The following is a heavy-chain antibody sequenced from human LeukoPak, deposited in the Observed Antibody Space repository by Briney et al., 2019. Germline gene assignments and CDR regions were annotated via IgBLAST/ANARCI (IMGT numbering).Heavy chain of an antibody. Sequence: GGSLRLSCAASGFTFSAYGMHWVRQAPGKGLEWLAFVRYDGSNKYYADSVKGRFTISRDYSRNMLYLQMDSLRAEDTAFYYCAKDYSLYCSSASCYTPFDYWGQGVLVTVSS. CDR1: GFTFSAYG. CDR3: AKDYSLYCSSASCYTPFDY. J-gene: IGHJ4*02. CDR2: VRYDGSNK. V-gene: IGHV3-30*02. D-gene: IGHD2-2*02.